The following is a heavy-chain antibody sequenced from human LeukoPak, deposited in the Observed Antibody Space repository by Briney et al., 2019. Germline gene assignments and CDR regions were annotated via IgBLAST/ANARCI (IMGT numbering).Heavy chain of an antibody. V-gene: IGHV2-70*11. J-gene: IGHJ6*03. CDR1: GFSLSTSGMC. CDR2: IDWDDDK. D-gene: IGHD6-13*01. CDR3: ARTPKSAAGAYYYYYMDV. Sequence: SGPTLVNPIQTLTLTCTFSGFSLSTSGMCVSWIRQPPGKALEWLARIDWDDDKYYSTSLKTRLTISKDTSKNQVVLTMTNMNPVDTATYYCARTPKSAAGAYYYYYMDVWGKGTAVTISS.